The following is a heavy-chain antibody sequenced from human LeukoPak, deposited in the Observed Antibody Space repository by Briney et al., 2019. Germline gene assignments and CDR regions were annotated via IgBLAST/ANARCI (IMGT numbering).Heavy chain of an antibody. CDR3: AGPGPTGY. D-gene: IGHD1-14*01. Sequence: SETLSLTCTVSGGSISSYYWSWIRQPPGKGLEWIGYIYYSGSTNYNPSLKRPVTISVSTSKNQFSLKLSSVTAADTAVYYCAGPGPTGYWGQGTLVTVSS. CDR1: GGSISSYY. V-gene: IGHV4-59*01. J-gene: IGHJ4*02. CDR2: IYYSGST.